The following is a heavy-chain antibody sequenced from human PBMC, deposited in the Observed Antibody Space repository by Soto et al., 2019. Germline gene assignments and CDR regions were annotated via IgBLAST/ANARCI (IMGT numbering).Heavy chain of an antibody. CDR3: ARLFASGATDWFDP. V-gene: IGHV4-59*08. D-gene: IGHD1-26*01. Sequence: SETLSLTCTVSGGSISSYYWSWIRQPPGKGLEWIGYIYYSGSTNYNPSLKSRVTISVDTSKNQFSLKLSSVTAADTAVYYCARLFASGATDWFDPWGQGTLVTVS. CDR1: GGSISSYY. CDR2: IYYSGST. J-gene: IGHJ5*02.